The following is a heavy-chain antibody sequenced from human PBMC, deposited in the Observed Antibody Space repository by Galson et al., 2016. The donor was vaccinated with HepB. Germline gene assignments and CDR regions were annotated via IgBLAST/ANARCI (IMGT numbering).Heavy chain of an antibody. CDR3: ATSWSDCSGGSCYSGWFDP. D-gene: IGHD2-15*01. CDR2: ISSSSKYI. CDR1: GFTLSNHY. J-gene: IGHJ5*02. V-gene: IGHV3-21*01. Sequence: SLRLSCAASGFTLSNHYMHWVRQAPGKGLEWVSTISSSSKYIYYADSVQGRFTISRDIATNSLFLQMTSLRDEDTAVYYCATSWSDCSGGSCYSGWFDPWGQGTLVTVSS.